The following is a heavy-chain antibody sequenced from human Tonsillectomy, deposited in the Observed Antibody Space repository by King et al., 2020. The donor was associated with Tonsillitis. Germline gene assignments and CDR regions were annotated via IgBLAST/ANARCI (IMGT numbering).Heavy chain of an antibody. D-gene: IGHD1-20*01. Sequence: HVQLVESGGGVVPPGRSLRLSCASSAFTFSSFGMHWVRQAPGKGMEWVAVIWSDGENKYYADSVKGRLTISRDNSKNTLFLQMNSLRAEDTAVYYCARSITGSTRGIDYWGQGTLVTVSS. J-gene: IGHJ4*02. V-gene: IGHV3-33*01. CDR3: ARSITGSTRGIDY. CDR1: AFTFSSFG. CDR2: IWSDGENK.